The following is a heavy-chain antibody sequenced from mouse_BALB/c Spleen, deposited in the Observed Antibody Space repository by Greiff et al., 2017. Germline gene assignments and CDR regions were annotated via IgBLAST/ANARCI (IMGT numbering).Heavy chain of an antibody. V-gene: IGHV5-6-4*01. CDR1: GFTFSSYT. J-gene: IGHJ2*01. CDR3: TRDLTTVPLDY. CDR2: ISSGGSYT. Sequence: EVQLVESGGGLVKPGGSLKLSCAASGFTFSSYTMSWVRQTPEKRLEWVATISSGGSYTYYPESVKGRFTISRDNAKNTLYLQMSSLKSEDTAMYYCTRDLTTVPLDYWGQGTTLTVSS. D-gene: IGHD1-1*01.